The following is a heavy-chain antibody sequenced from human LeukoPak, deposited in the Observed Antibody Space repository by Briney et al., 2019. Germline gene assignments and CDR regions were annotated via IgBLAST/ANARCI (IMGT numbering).Heavy chain of an antibody. CDR2: IKNKIASGTT. Sequence: ESGGSLRLSCAASGFTFSNAWMNWVRQAPGKGLEWVGRIKNKIASGTTDYAAPVRGRFTISRDDSKNPLFLQMNSLKTEDTAMYYCTTNDAFDIWGQGTMVTVSS. J-gene: IGHJ3*02. CDR1: GFTFSNAW. V-gene: IGHV3-15*01. CDR3: TTNDAFDI.